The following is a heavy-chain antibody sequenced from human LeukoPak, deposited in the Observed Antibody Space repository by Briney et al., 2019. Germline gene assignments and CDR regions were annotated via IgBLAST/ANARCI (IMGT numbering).Heavy chain of an antibody. D-gene: IGHD5-18*01. CDR1: GYTFTSYG. Sequence: GASVKVSCKASGYTFTSYGISWVRQAPGQGLEWMGVIDPSGGSTSFAQKFQGRVTMTRDTSTSTVYMELSSLTSEDTAVFYCARDNTAIGPFDYWGQGTLVTVSS. CDR3: ARDNTAIGPFDY. CDR2: IDPSGGST. V-gene: IGHV1-46*01. J-gene: IGHJ4*02.